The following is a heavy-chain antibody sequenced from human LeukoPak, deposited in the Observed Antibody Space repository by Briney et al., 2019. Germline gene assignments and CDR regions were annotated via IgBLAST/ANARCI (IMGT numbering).Heavy chain of an antibody. V-gene: IGHV3-48*04. D-gene: IGHD3-3*01. Sequence: GGSLRLSCAASGFTFSSHSMNWVRQAPGKGLEWVSYISSSSSTIYYADSVKGRFTISRDNAKNSLYLQMNSLRAEDTAVYYCARSTVGVVTLYYFDYWGQGTLVTVSS. CDR2: ISSSSSTI. J-gene: IGHJ4*02. CDR1: GFTFSSHS. CDR3: ARSTVGVVTLYYFDY.